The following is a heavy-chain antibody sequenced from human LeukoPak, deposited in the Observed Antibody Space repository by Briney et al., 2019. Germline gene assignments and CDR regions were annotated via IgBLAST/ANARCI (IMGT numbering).Heavy chain of an antibody. V-gene: IGHV3-20*04. J-gene: IGHJ3*02. CDR1: GFTFDDYG. CDR3: ARSGYYDSSGYLDAFDI. Sequence: GGSLRLSCAASGFTFDDYGMSWVRQAPGKGLEWVSGINWNGGSTGYADSVKGRFTISRDNAKNSLYLQMNSLRAEDTALYYCARSGYYDSSGYLDAFDIWGQGTMVTVSS. CDR2: INWNGGST. D-gene: IGHD3-22*01.